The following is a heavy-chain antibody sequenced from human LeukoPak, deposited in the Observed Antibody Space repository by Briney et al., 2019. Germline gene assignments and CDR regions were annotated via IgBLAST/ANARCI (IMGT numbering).Heavy chain of an antibody. J-gene: IGHJ6*03. D-gene: IGHD6-6*01. CDR3: ARVVYSSSFYYYYYMDV. V-gene: IGHV4-38-2*01. CDR1: GFTFSSYS. Sequence: GSLRLSCAASGFTFSSYSMNWVRQPPGKGLEWIGSIYHSGSTYYNPSLKSRVTISVDTSKNQFSLKLSSVTAADTAVYYCARVVYSSSFYYYYYMDVWGKGTTVTVSS. CDR2: IYHSGST.